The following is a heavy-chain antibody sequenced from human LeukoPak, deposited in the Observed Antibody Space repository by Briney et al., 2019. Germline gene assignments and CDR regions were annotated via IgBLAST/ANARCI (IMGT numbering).Heavy chain of an antibody. CDR2: ISRSGITT. D-gene: IGHD4-23*01. CDR3: ARDKTTVDYYFDS. Sequence: PGGSLRLSCAASGFTFNYFEMNWVRQAPGKGLEWVSYISRSGITTYYADSVRGRFTISRDNAKNSLYLQMNSLRADDTAVYYCARDKTTVDYYFDSWGQGTLVTVSS. J-gene: IGHJ4*02. V-gene: IGHV3-48*03. CDR1: GFTFNYFE.